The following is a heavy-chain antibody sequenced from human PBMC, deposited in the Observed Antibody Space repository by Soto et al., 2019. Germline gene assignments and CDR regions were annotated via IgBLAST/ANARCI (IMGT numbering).Heavy chain of an antibody. CDR2: IRIDPGIT. CDR3: AISRSPMADCMNV. J-gene: IGHJ6*02. V-gene: IGHV3-23*01. CDR1: GLNFRGFA. D-gene: IGHD3-10*01. Sequence: PGGSLRLSCAVSGLNFRGFAMSWVRQAPGKGLEWVSGIRIDPGITYYADSVRGRFTISSDTPNHTAYLQMNSLRAEDTAIYYCAISRSPMADCMNVWGQGTTGTVS.